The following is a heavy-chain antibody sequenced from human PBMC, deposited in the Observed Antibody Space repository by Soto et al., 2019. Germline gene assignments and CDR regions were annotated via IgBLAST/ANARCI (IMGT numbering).Heavy chain of an antibody. Sequence: EVELVESGGGLVLPGGSLRLSCEASGFNFNNYAMHWVRQAPGKGLEWVSGISWNGETIVYADFVKGRFTISRDKSKSSLYLEMNSLRPEDTALYYCAKDEIGVAGNSALDMWGQGTMVTVSS. D-gene: IGHD3-22*01. CDR3: AKDEIGVAGNSALDM. V-gene: IGHV3-9*01. J-gene: IGHJ3*02. CDR1: GFNFNNYA. CDR2: ISWNGETI.